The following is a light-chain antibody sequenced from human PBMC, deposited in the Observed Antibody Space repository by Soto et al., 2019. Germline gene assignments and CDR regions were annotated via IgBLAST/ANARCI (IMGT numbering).Light chain of an antibody. CDR1: QTISSW. CDR3: QQYGSSPGT. V-gene: IGKV1-5*01. CDR2: DAS. J-gene: IGKJ1*01. Sequence: DIQMTQSPSTLSGSVGYRFTITCRASQTISSWLSWYQHKPLKAPQILIYDASTLKSGVPSIFSSIGSDTEITLTISRLEPEDFAVYYCQQYGSSPGTFGQGTTVDIK.